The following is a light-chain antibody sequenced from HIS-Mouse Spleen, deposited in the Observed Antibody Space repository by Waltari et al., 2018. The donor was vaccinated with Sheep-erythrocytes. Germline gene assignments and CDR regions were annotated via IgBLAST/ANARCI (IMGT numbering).Light chain of an antibody. V-gene: IGLV2-8*01. Sequence: QSALTQHPSASGSPGQSVTISCTVTSSDVGRHNYVSWYQQHPGKAPKLMIYEVSKRPSGVPDRFSGSKSGNTASLTVSGLQAEDEADYYCSSYAGSNNWVFGGGTKLTVL. CDR1: SSDVGRHNY. J-gene: IGLJ3*02. CDR3: SSYAGSNNWV. CDR2: EVS.